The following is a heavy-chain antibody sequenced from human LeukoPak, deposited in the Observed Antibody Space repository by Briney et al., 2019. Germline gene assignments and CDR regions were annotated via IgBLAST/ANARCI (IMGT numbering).Heavy chain of an antibody. CDR1: GGTFSSYA. V-gene: IGHV1-69*05. CDR3: ARGHCSSSWYTAGGDCYPFFDY. D-gene: IGHD6-13*01. Sequence: SVKVSCKASGGTFSSYAISWVRQAPGQGLEWMGGIIPIFGTANYAQKFQGRVTITTDESTSTAYMELSSLRSEDTAVYYCARGHCSSSWYTAGGDCYPFFDYWGQGTLVTVSS. CDR2: IIPIFGTA. J-gene: IGHJ4*02.